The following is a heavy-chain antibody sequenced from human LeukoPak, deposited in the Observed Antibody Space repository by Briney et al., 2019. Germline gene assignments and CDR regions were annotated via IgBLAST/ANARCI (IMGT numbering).Heavy chain of an antibody. CDR2: ISGSGGST. CDR1: GFTFSSYA. D-gene: IGHD6-13*01. CDR3: AKLHSSSWYYFDY. J-gene: IGHJ4*02. Sequence: GGSLRLSCAASGFTFSSYAMSWVRQAPGKGLEWVSAISGSGGSTYYAASVKGRFTISRDNSKNTLYLQMNSLRAEDTAVYYCAKLHSSSWYYFDYWGQGTLVTVSS. V-gene: IGHV3-23*01.